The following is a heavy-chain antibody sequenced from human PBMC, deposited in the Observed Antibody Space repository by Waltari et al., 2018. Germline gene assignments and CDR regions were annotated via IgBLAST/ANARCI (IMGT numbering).Heavy chain of an antibody. V-gene: IGHV7-4-1*02. CDR2: INTNTGNP. Sequence: VQLVQSGSELKKPGASVKVSCKASGYTFTSYAMNWVRQAPGQGLEWMGWINTNTGNPTYAQGFTGRFVFSLDTSVSTAYLQISSLKAEDTAVYYCAITDLIPIAAADEPLFDYWGQGTLVTVSS. CDR1: GYTFTSYA. D-gene: IGHD6-13*01. J-gene: IGHJ4*02. CDR3: AITDLIPIAAADEPLFDY.